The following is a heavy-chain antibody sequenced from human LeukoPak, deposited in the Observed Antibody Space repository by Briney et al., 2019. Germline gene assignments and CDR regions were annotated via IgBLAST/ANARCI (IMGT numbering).Heavy chain of an antibody. V-gene: IGHV3-23*01. Sequence: GGSLRLSCAASGFTFSNYAMNWVRQAPGKGLEWVSAISGDGGGTYYAGSVKGRFTISRDNSKNTLYLQMNSLRAEDTAVYYCAKNQRENWFDPWGQGTLVTVSS. CDR3: AKNQRENWFDP. J-gene: IGHJ5*02. CDR1: GFTFSNYA. CDR2: ISGDGGGT.